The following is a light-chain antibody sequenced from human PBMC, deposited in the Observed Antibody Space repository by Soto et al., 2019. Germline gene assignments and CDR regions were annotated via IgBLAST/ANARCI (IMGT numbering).Light chain of an antibody. V-gene: IGLV2-8*01. CDR1: SSDVGNYNY. CDR3: TSYAAGKNVV. Sequence: QSALTQPPSASGSPGQSVTISCTGTSSDVGNYNYVSWYQQYPGKAPKLMIYEVNKRPSGVPDRFSGSNSGNTASLTVSGLQAEDEADYYCTSYAAGKNVVFGGGTKLTVL. CDR2: EVN. J-gene: IGLJ2*01.